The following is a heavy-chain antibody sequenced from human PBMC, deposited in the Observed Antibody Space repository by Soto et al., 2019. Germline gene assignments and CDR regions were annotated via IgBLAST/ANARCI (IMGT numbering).Heavy chain of an antibody. V-gene: IGHV3-74*01. J-gene: IGHJ3*02. Sequence: GGSLRLSCAASGFISRSYWMHWVRQVPGKGLVWDSRINGDGRSTSYADSVKGRFTISRDNAKNTLYLQMNSLRADDTAVYYCERAQYLADDAFDIWGQGAMVTV. D-gene: IGHD2-2*01. CDR2: INGDGRST. CDR1: GFISRSYW. CDR3: ERAQYLADDAFDI.